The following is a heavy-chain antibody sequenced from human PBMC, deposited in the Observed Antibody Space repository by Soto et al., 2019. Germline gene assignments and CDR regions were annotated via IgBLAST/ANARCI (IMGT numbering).Heavy chain of an antibody. CDR2: IYYSGST. V-gene: IGHV4-31*03. CDR3: ARSGQFVLRYFDWSPNWFDP. Sequence: SETLSLTCTVSGGSISSGGYYWSWIRQHPGKGLEWIGYIYYSGSTYYNPSLKSRVTISVDTSKNQLSLKLSSVTAADTAVYYCARSGQFVLRYFDWSPNWFDPWGQGTLVTVSS. J-gene: IGHJ5*02. D-gene: IGHD3-9*01. CDR1: GGSISSGGYY.